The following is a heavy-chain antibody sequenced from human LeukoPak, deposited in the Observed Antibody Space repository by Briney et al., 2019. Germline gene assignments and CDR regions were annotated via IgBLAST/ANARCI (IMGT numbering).Heavy chain of an antibody. CDR1: GYTFTSYG. J-gene: IGHJ6*03. D-gene: IGHD3-9*01. V-gene: IGHV1-18*01. Sequence: ASVKVSCKASGYTFTSYGISWVRQAPGQGLEWMGWISPYNGNTQYAQKVQDRVTMTTDTSTDTAYMELMSLRSDDTAVYYCARMIRYFVYYYYMDVWGKGTTVTISS. CDR3: ARMIRYFVYYYYMDV. CDR2: ISPYNGNT.